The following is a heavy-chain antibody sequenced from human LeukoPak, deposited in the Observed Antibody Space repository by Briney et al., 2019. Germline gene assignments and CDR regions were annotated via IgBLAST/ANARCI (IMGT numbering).Heavy chain of an antibody. CDR1: GFTFSSYG. CDR2: ISYDGSNK. V-gene: IGHV3-30*18. J-gene: IGHJ4*02. Sequence: PGGSLRLSCAASGFTFSSYGMHWVRQAPGKELEWVAVISYDGSNKYYADSVKGRFTISRDNSKNTLYLQMNSLRAEDTAVYYCAKDYSPGWLSTYLFDYWGQGTLVTVSS. CDR3: AKDYSPGWLSTYLFDY. D-gene: IGHD3-22*01.